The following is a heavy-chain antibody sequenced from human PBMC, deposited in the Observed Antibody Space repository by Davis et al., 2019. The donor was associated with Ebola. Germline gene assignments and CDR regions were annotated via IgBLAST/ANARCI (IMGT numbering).Heavy chain of an antibody. D-gene: IGHD2-8*01. V-gene: IGHV1-69*13. CDR2: IIPIFGTA. CDR3: SRGDCTNGVWCGYYYYGMDV. J-gene: IGHJ6*04. CDR1: GGTFSSYA. Sequence: SVKVSCKASGGTFSSYAISWVRQAPGQGLEWMGGIIPIFGTANYAQKFQGRVTITADESTSTAYMELSSLRSENTAVYYCSRGDCTNGVWCGYYYYGMDVWGKGTTVTVSS.